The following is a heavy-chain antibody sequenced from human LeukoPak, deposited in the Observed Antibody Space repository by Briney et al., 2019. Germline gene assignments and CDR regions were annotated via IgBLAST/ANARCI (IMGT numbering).Heavy chain of an antibody. Sequence: GGSLRLSCTPSGFTFGDYGMSWVRQAPGKGLEWVSSISGSGGSTYYADSVKGRFTISRDNSKNTLYLQMNSLRGEDTAVYYCAKEREGTIADYFDYWGQGTLVTVSS. J-gene: IGHJ4*02. D-gene: IGHD1-7*01. CDR1: GFTFGDYG. CDR2: ISGSGGST. V-gene: IGHV3-23*01. CDR3: AKEREGTIADYFDY.